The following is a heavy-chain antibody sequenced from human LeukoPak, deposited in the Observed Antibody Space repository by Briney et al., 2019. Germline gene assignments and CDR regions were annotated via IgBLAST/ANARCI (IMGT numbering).Heavy chain of an antibody. J-gene: IGHJ4*02. Sequence: PSEALSLTCTVSGGSISSYYWSWTRQPPGKGLEWIGYIYYSGSTNYNPSLKSRVTISVDTSKNQFSLKLSSVTAADTAVYYCARSQGGYSYGLFDYWGQGTLVTVSS. D-gene: IGHD5-18*01. CDR1: GGSISSYY. CDR2: IYYSGST. CDR3: ARSQGGYSYGLFDY. V-gene: IGHV4-59*08.